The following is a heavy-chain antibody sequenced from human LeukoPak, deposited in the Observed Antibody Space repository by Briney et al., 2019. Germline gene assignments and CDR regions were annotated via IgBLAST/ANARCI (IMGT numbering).Heavy chain of an antibody. D-gene: IGHD3-3*01. CDR2: IYTSGST. CDR3: ARDYDFWSGYYMRWFDP. Sequence: PSETLSLTCTVSGGSISSYYWSWIRQPAGKGLEWIGRIYTSGSTNYNPSLKSRVTISVDTSKNQFSLKLSSVTAADTAVYYCARDYDFWSGYYMRWFDPWGQGTLVTVSS. CDR1: GGSISSYY. J-gene: IGHJ5*02. V-gene: IGHV4-4*07.